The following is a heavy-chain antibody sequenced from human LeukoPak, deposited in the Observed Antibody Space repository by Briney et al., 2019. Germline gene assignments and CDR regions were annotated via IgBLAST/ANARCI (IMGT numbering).Heavy chain of an antibody. J-gene: IGHJ3*02. CDR1: GGSMTPYH. V-gene: IGHV4-4*07. D-gene: IGHD3-16*01. Sequence: SETLSLTCTVSGGSMTPYHWTWIRQPAGKGLEWIGRLHISGNKNYNPSLKARATISLDTSKNQFFLEMTSVTAADTAVYYCARSGGKIGGPLGAFDIWGQGTMVTVSS. CDR3: ARSGGKIGGPLGAFDI. CDR2: LHISGNK.